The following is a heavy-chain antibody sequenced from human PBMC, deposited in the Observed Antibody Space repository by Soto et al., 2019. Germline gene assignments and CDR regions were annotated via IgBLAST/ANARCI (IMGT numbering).Heavy chain of an antibody. Sequence: GGSLRLSCAASGFTFSSYGMHWVRQAPGKGLEWVAVISYDGSNKYYADSVKGRFTISRDNSKNTLYLQMNSLRAEDTAVYYCAKLGYCSGGSRSKYGMDVWGQGTTVTVSS. CDR2: ISYDGSNK. CDR1: GFTFSSYG. V-gene: IGHV3-30*18. CDR3: AKLGYCSGGSRSKYGMDV. D-gene: IGHD2-15*01. J-gene: IGHJ6*02.